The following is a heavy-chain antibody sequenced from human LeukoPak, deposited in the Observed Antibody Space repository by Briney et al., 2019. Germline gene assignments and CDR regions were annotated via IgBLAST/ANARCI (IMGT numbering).Heavy chain of an antibody. D-gene: IGHD3-10*01. CDR1: GFTFSSYH. V-gene: IGHV3-21*04. J-gene: IGHJ6*03. CDR2: ISTSRNYI. Sequence: GGSLRLSCVVSGFTFSSYHMNWVRQAPGKGLEWVSSISTSRNYIYYADSVTGRFTISRDNAKNSLYLQMNSLRAEDTAVYYCAMVRNYMDVWGKGTTVTVSS. CDR3: AMVRNYMDV.